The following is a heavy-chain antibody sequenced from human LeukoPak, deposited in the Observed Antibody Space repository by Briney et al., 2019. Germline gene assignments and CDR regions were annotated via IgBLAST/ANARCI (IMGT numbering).Heavy chain of an antibody. Sequence: SVKVSCKASGGTFSSYAINWVRQAPGQGLEWMGGIIPIFGTANYAQKFQGRVTITTDESTSTAYMELSSLRSEDTAVYYCARAGGLHETSPFDYWGQGTLVTVSS. CDR1: GGTFSSYA. J-gene: IGHJ4*02. D-gene: IGHD3-16*01. V-gene: IGHV1-69*05. CDR3: ARAGGLHETSPFDY. CDR2: IIPIFGTA.